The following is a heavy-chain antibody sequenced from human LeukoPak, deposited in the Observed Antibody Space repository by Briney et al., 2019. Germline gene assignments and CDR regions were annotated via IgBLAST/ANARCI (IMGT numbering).Heavy chain of an antibody. V-gene: IGHV4-59*01. CDR2: IYYSGST. Sequence: GSLRLSCAASGLSISSDWMSWVRQAPGKGLEWVGYIYYSGSTNYNPSLKSRVTISVDTSKNQFSLKLSSVTAADTAVYYCASGLLLSPSEGCYGMDVWGQGTTVTVSS. D-gene: IGHD3-16*02. CDR3: ASGLLLSPSEGCYGMDV. CDR1: GLSISSDW. J-gene: IGHJ6*02.